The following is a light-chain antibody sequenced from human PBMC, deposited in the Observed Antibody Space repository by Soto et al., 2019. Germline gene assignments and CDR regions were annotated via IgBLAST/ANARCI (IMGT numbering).Light chain of an antibody. CDR2: EVS. Sequence: QSVLTQPPSASGSPGQSVTISCTGTSSDDGGYNYVSWYQQHPGKAPKLMIHEVSKRPSGVPDRFSGSKSGNTASLTVSGLQAEDEADYYCSSFAGNNIYVFGTGTKVTVL. V-gene: IGLV2-8*01. CDR1: SSDDGGYNY. CDR3: SSFAGNNIYV. J-gene: IGLJ1*01.